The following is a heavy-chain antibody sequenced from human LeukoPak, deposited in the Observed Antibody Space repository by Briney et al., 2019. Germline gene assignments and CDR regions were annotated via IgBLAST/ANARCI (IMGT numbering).Heavy chain of an antibody. J-gene: IGHJ4*02. D-gene: IGHD3-22*01. CDR3: AKPVTNSYNYAPFDY. V-gene: IGHV3-23*01. CDR1: GFTFSSYT. CDR2: VSPRGDIT. Sequence: PGGSLRLSCAASGFTFSSYTMTWVHQAPGRGLEWVSGVSPRGDITTYADSVKGRFTISRDNSKNTLHLQMDSLRAEDTAVYYCAKPVTNSYNYAPFDYWGQGTLVAVSS.